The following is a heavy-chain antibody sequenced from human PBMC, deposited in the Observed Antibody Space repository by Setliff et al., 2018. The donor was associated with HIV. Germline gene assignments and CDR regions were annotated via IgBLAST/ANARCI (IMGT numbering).Heavy chain of an antibody. Sequence: ASETLSLTCTVSGGSIRTGAYYWGWIRQPPGKGLEWIGSIYYDGRTFYKPSLKSRLTISVDTSKNQSSLSLNSVTAADTAVYFCARGGAVSADFDSWGQGTLVTV. V-gene: IGHV4-39*07. D-gene: IGHD3-16*01. CDR2: IYYDGRT. J-gene: IGHJ5*01. CDR1: GGSIRTGAYY. CDR3: ARGGAVSADFDS.